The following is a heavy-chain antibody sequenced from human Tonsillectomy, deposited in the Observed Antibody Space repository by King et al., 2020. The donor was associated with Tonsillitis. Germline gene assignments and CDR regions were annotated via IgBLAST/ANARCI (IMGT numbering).Heavy chain of an antibody. CDR1: GYTFTSYG. Sequence: VQLVESGAEVKKPGASVKVSCRASGYTFTSYGISWVRQAPGQGLEWMGWISAYTGNTNYAQKLQGRVTMTTDTSTSTAYMELRSLSSDDTAVYYCARAQGTSLENYYSYGMDVWGQGTTVTVSS. V-gene: IGHV1-18*04. D-gene: IGHD1-14*01. J-gene: IGHJ6*02. CDR3: ARAQGTSLENYYSYGMDV. CDR2: ISAYTGNT.